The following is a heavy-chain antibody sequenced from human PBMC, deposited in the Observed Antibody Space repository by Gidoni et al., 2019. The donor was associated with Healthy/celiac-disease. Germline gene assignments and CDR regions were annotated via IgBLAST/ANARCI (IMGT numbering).Heavy chain of an antibody. CDR1: GGSFSGYY. D-gene: IGHD2-2*01. CDR2: INHSGST. CDR3: VGFRDIVLVPAAPKGRFDY. V-gene: IGHV4-34*01. J-gene: IGHJ4*02. Sequence: QVQLQQWGAGLLKPSETLSLTCAVYGGSFSGYYWSCIRQPPGKGLEWIGEINHSGSTNYNPSLKSRVTISVDTSKNQFSLKLSSVTAADTAVYYCVGFRDIVLVPAAPKGRFDYWGQGTLVTVSS.